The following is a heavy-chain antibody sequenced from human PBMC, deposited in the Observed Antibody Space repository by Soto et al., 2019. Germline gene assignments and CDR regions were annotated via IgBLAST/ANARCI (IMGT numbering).Heavy chain of an antibody. V-gene: IGHV4-34*01. CDR2: INHSGST. CDR1: GGSFSGYY. J-gene: IGHJ4*02. Sequence: QVQLQQWGAGLLKPSETLSLTCAVYGGSFSGYYWSWIRQPPGKGLEWIGEINHSGSTNYNPSLKSRVTISVDTSKNQFSLKLSSVTAADTAVYHCARGSSSWYYSWGLTFDYWGQGTLVTVSS. CDR3: ARGSSSWYYSWGLTFDY. D-gene: IGHD6-13*01.